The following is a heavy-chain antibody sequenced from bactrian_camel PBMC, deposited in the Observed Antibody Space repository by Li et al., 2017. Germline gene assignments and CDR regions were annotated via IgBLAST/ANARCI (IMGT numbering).Heavy chain of an antibody. J-gene: IGHJ4*01. CDR2: ISEDGTKT. V-gene: IGHV3S2*01. Sequence: DVQLVESGGDLVQPGGSLRLSCTTSGFTFSGAQMSWVRQAPGKGLEWVASISEDGTKTYYSDSVAGRFTVSRDNAKNTVLLQMNMLKSADTAVYYCVREAFDQGGAYEPLRFVDWGQGTQVTVS. CDR1: GFTFSGAQ. CDR3: VREAFDQGGAYEPLRFVD. D-gene: IGHD7*01.